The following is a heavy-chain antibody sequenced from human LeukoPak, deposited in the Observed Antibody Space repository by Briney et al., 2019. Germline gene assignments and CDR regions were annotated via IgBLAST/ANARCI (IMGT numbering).Heavy chain of an antibody. CDR1: KFTFSTYA. D-gene: IGHD3-10*01. CDR2: ISASGSLT. J-gene: IGHJ4*02. Sequence: GGSLRLSCAASKFTFSTYAMSWVRQAPGKGLEWVSSISASGSLTYYADSVKGRFTISRDNSKSILFLQMNSLTVEDTAVYYWAKGWFGETLHGPHDYWGQGTLVTVSS. CDR3: AKGWFGETLHGPHDY. V-gene: IGHV3-23*01.